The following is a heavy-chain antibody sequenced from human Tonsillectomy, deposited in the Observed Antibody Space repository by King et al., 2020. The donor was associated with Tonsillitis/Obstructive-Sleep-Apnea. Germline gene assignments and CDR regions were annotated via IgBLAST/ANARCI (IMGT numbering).Heavy chain of an antibody. CDR2: ISYDGSNK. CDR1: GFTFSSYG. V-gene: IGHV3-30*18. D-gene: IGHD4-17*01. J-gene: IGHJ4*02. CDR3: AKDRTTVTSPDY. Sequence: QLVQSGGGVVQPGRSLRLSCAASGFTFSSYGMHWVRQAPGKGLEWVAVISYDGSNKYYADSVKGRLTIARDNSKKTLYLQMNRLRAEDTAVYYCAKDRTTVTSPDYWGQGTLVTVSS.